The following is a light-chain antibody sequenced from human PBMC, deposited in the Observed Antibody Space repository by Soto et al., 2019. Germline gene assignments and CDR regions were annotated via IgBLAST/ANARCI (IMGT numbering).Light chain of an antibody. V-gene: IGLV2-8*01. CDR3: SSYAGSNNLI. J-gene: IGLJ2*01. Sequence: QSALTQPPSASGSPGQSVTISCTGTSSDVGGYEYVSWFQQHPGKAPKLMIYEVSKRPSGVPDRFSGSKSGNTASLTVSGLQAEDEADYYCSSYAGSNNLIFGGGTQLTVL. CDR2: EVS. CDR1: SSDVGGYEY.